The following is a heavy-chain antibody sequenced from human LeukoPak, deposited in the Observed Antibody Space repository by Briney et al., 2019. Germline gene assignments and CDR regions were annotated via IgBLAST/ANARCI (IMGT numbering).Heavy chain of an antibody. J-gene: IGHJ6*02. CDR3: VRGARSGWTEYYYYGVDV. D-gene: IGHD6-19*01. Sequence: NPSETLSLTCTVSGGSISSGGYYWSWIRQHPGKGLEWIGYIYYSGSTYYNPSLKSRVTISVDTSKNQFSLKLSSVTAADTAVYYCVRGARSGWTEYYYYGVDVWGQGTTVTVSS. CDR1: GGSISSGGYY. V-gene: IGHV4-31*03. CDR2: IYYSGST.